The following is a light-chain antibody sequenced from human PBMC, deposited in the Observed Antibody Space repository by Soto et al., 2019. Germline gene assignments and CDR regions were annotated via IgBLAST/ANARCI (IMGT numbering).Light chain of an antibody. CDR2: DVS. J-gene: IGKJ1*01. CDR1: QSVTNW. Sequence: DIQMTQSPATLSASLGERVTITCRASQSVTNWLAWYQQKPGKAPKLLIYDVSSLESGVPSRFRGSGSGTEFILTISSLQPEDFEPYYCQQYDSYSWTFGQGTKVDIK. V-gene: IGKV1-5*01. CDR3: QQYDSYSWT.